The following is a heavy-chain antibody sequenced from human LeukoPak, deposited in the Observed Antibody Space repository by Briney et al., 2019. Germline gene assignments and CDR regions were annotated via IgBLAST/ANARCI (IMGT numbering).Heavy chain of an antibody. J-gene: IGHJ4*02. CDR2: INHSVST. D-gene: IGHD6-13*01. CDR1: GGSFSGYY. CDR3: ARGSKIAAAGTGYYFDC. Sequence: SETLSLTCAVYGGSFSGYYWSWIRQPPGKGLEWIGGINHSVSTNYNPSLKSRVTISVDASKNQFSLKLGSVTAGDTAVYYCARGSKIAAAGTGYYFDCWGQGTLVTVSS. V-gene: IGHV4-34*01.